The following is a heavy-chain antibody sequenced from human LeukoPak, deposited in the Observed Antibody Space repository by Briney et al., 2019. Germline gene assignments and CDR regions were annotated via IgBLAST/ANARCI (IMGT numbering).Heavy chain of an antibody. D-gene: IGHD1-26*01. J-gene: IGHJ4*02. CDR1: GFTFSSYG. V-gene: IGHV3-30*02. CDR3: AKGGASILDY. Sequence: WGSLRLSCAASGFTFSSYGIHWVRQVPGKGLEWVAFIRYDGSNKYYADSVKGRFTISRDNSKNTLYLQMNSLRAEDTAVYYCAKGGASILDYWGQGTLVTVSS. CDR2: IRYDGSNK.